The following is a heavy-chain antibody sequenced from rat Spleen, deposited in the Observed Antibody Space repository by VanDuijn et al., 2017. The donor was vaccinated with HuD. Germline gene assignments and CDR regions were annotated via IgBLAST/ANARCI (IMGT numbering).Heavy chain of an antibody. CDR1: GFSLTSYN. J-gene: IGHJ3*01. V-gene: IGHV2-41*01. D-gene: IGHD1-11*01. CDR2: IWNTGGT. CDR3: ARGEGFGGYRPNWFAY. Sequence: QVQLKESGPGLVLPSQTLSLTCTVAGFSLTSYNVHWVRQPPGKDLEWMGVIWNTGGTQYNSALKSRLSINKDTSKSQVFLKMNSLQTEDTSTYYWARGEGFGGYRPNWFAYWGQGTLVTVSS.